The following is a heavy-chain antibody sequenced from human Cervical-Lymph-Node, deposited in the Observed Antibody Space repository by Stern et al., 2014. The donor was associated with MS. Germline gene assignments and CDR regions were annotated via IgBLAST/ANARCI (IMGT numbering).Heavy chain of an antibody. J-gene: IGHJ6*02. CDR3: ARDHHFGSGGSWDYGMDV. D-gene: IGHD2-15*01. Sequence: QVQLVQSGAEVKKPGASVKVSCKTAGYTFIGHFIHWVRQAPGQGLEWLGRINPNNDDTPSAQKVQGRVAMTTDTSTNTAYMELSRLTSDDTAVYYCARDHHFGSGGSWDYGMDVWGQGTTV. CDR1: GYTFIGHF. V-gene: IGHV1-2*06. CDR2: INPNNDDT.